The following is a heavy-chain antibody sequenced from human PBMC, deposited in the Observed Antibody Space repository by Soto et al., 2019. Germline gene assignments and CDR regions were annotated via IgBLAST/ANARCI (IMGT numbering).Heavy chain of an antibody. CDR1: GFSFSSYW. CDR2: VSLDGRDK. CDR3: ARDDRSSRPFDY. J-gene: IGHJ4*02. V-gene: IGHV3-7*01. D-gene: IGHD6-19*01. Sequence: PGGSLRLSCAASGFSFSSYWMSWVRQAPGKGPEWVAIVSLDGRDKTYADSVKGRFTISRDNAENSLFLQMNSLRADDTAVYYCARDDRSSRPFDYWGQGALVTVSS.